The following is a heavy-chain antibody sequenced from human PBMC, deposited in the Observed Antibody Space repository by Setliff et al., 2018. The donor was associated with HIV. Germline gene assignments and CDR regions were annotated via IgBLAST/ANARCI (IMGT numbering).Heavy chain of an antibody. Sequence: GGSLRLSCAASRFDFNNYWMCWVRQAPGRGPEWVASISNSSRYYWVKARYGDSVRGRFTISGDYAKNSVYLQMNSLRVEDSAVYYCAREVLRGGDDAFGLWGRGTVVTVSS. D-gene: IGHD3-10*01. V-gene: IGHV3-21*01. CDR3: AREVLRGGDDAFGL. J-gene: IGHJ3*01. CDR1: RFDFNNYW. CDR2: ISNSSRYY.